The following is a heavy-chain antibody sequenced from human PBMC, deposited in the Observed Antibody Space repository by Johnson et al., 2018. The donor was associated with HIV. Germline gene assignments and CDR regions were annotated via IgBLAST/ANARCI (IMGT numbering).Heavy chain of an antibody. Sequence: VQLVESGGGVVRPGGSLRLSCAASGFPFDDYGMNWVRQVPGKGLEWVSAINWNGCRTGYSHSVHGRFTIYRDHAKNSLYLQMGSLRAEDTALYYCARVMSSGYFFDAFDIWGQGTMVTVSS. D-gene: IGHD3-22*01. J-gene: IGHJ3*02. CDR1: GFPFDDYG. CDR3: ARVMSSGYFFDAFDI. V-gene: IGHV3-20*04. CDR2: INWNGCRT.